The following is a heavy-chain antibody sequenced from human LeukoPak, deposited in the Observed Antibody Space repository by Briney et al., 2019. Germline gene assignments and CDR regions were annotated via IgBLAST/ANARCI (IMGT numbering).Heavy chain of an antibody. Sequence: GGSLRLSCAASGFTFSDYYMSWIRQAPGEGLEWVSYISSSGSTIYYAYSGKGRFSISRDNAKNSLYLQMNSLRAEDTAVYYCAREIQLWFPFDYWGQGTLVTVSS. CDR3: AREIQLWFPFDY. J-gene: IGHJ4*02. CDR2: ISSSGSTI. D-gene: IGHD5-18*01. CDR1: GFTFSDYY. V-gene: IGHV3-11*01.